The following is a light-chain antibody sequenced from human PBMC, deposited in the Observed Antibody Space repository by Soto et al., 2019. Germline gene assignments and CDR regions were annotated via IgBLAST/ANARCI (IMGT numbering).Light chain of an antibody. CDR1: QSLLSTNKNY. Sequence: DIVMTQSPDSLAVSLGERATINCRSSQSLLSTNKNYLIWYQQKPGQPPKLLIYWASTRESGVPDRFSGSASGTDFTLTISSLEPEDFAVYYCQQHSHWPPWTFGQGTRVEIQ. J-gene: IGKJ1*01. V-gene: IGKV4-1*01. CDR3: QQHSHWPPWT. CDR2: WAS.